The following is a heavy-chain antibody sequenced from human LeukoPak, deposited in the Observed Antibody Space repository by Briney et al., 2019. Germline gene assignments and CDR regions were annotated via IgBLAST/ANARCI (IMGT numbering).Heavy chain of an antibody. Sequence: GGSLRLSCAASGFTFSSYSMNWVRQAPGKGLEWVSSISSSSSYIYYADSVKGRFTISRDNAKNSLYLQMNSLGAEDTAVYYCARGPLGCSSTSCYEGYYGVDVWGQGTTVTVSS. V-gene: IGHV3-21*01. CDR1: GFTFSSYS. D-gene: IGHD2-2*01. J-gene: IGHJ6*02. CDR2: ISSSSSYI. CDR3: ARGPLGCSSTSCYEGYYGVDV.